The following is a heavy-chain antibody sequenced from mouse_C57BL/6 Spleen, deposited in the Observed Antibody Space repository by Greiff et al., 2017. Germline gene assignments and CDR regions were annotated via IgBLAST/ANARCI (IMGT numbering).Heavy chain of an antibody. J-gene: IGHJ1*03. CDR2: IYPSDSET. CDR1: GYTFTSYW. V-gene: IGHV1-61*01. CDR3: AREGHYYGSSYWYFDV. D-gene: IGHD1-1*01. Sequence: VQLQQPGAELVRPGSSVKLSCKASGYTFTSYWMDWVKQRPGQGLEWIGNIYPSDSETHYNQKFKDKATLTVDKSSSTAYMQLSSLTSEDSAVYYGAREGHYYGSSYWYFDVWGTGTTVTVSS.